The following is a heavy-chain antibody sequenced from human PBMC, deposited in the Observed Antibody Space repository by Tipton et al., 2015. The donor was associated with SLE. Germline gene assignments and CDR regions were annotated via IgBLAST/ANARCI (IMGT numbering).Heavy chain of an antibody. CDR3: ARERTGGGDAFDI. D-gene: IGHD3/OR15-3a*01. J-gene: IGHJ3*02. Sequence: SLRLSCAASGFTFSSYAMSWVRQAPGKGLEWVSAISGSGGSTYYADSVKGRFTISRDNSKNTLYLQMNSLRAEDTAVYYCARERTGGGDAFDIWGQGTMVTVSS. CDR1: GFTFSSYA. V-gene: IGHV3-23*01. CDR2: ISGSGGST.